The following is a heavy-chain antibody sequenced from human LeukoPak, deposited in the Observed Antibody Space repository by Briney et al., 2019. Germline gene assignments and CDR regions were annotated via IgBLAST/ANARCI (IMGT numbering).Heavy chain of an antibody. CDR3: AREDYGDYLPVY. CDR2: IYYSGST. Sequence: KPSETLSLTCTVSGGSISSGDYYWSWIRQPPGKGLEWIGYIYYSGSTYYNPSFKSRVTISVDTFKNQFSLKLSSVTAADTAVYYCAREDYGDYLPVYWGQGTLVTVSS. V-gene: IGHV4-30-4*01. J-gene: IGHJ4*02. CDR1: GGSISSGDYY. D-gene: IGHD4-17*01.